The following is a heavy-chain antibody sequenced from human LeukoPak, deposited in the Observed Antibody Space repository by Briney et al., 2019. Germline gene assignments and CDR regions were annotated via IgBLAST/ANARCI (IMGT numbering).Heavy chain of an antibody. V-gene: IGHV3-33*01. J-gene: IGHJ4*02. CDR1: GFTFSSYG. D-gene: IGHD6-13*01. CDR2: IWYDGSNK. Sequence: PGRSLRLSCAASGFTFSSYGMHWVRQAPGKGLEWVAVIWYDGSNKYYADSVKGRFTISRDNSKNTLYLQMNSLRAEDTAVYYCARGQRSSSWYSMGYWGQGTLVTASS. CDR3: ARGQRSSSWYSMGY.